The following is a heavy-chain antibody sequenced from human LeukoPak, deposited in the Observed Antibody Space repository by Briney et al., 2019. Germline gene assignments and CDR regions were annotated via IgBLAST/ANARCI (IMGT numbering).Heavy chain of an antibody. CDR3: ARDGASSGYATLDY. J-gene: IGHJ4*02. Sequence: GGSLRLSCAASGFIFSSYAMHWVRQAPGKGLEWVAVISYDGSNKYYADSVKGRFTISRDNSKNTLYLQMNSLRAEDTAVYYCARDGASSGYATLDYWGQGTLVTVSS. D-gene: IGHD5-12*01. CDR2: ISYDGSNK. V-gene: IGHV3-30*04. CDR1: GFIFSSYA.